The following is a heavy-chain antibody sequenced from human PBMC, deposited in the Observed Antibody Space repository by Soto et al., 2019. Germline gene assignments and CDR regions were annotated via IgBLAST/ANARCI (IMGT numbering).Heavy chain of an antibody. CDR1: GFTFNTYD. J-gene: IGHJ5*02. CDR3: VRSGTARLLRHSWFDT. CDR2: ITTSSAYI. V-gene: IGHV3-21*01. Sequence: EVQLVESGGGLVKPGGSLRLSCAASGFTFNTYDMNWVRQAPGKGLEWVSSITTSSAYIYYADSLKGRITISRDNAKNSLFLQMNSLRAGFTAVYYCVRSGTARLLRHSWFDTWGQGTLVTVSS. D-gene: IGHD2-21*01.